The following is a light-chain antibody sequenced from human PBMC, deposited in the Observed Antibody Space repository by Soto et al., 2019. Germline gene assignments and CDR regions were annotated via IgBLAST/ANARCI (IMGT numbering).Light chain of an antibody. V-gene: IGKV3-11*01. Sequence: EIVLTQSPATLSLSPGERATLSCRAGQSVSSYLAWYQQKPGQAPRLLIYDASNRATGIPARFSGSGSGTDFTLTISSLEPEDFAVYYCQQRSNWPLMYTFGQGTKLEIK. CDR2: DAS. J-gene: IGKJ2*01. CDR1: QSVSSY. CDR3: QQRSNWPLMYT.